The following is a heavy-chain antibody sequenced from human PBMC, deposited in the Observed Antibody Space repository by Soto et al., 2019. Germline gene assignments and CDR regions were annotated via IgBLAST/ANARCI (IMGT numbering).Heavy chain of an antibody. V-gene: IGHV3-48*01. CDR2: ISSSSSTI. CDR3: ARQTERIAQIGWFDP. CDR1: GFTFSSYS. J-gene: IGHJ5*02. Sequence: EVQLVESGGGLVQPGGSLRLSCAASGFTFSSYSMNWVRQAPGKGLEWVSYISSSSSTIYYADSVKGRFTISRDNAKNSLYLQMNSMRAEDTAVYYCARQTERIAQIGWFDPWGQGNLVTVSS. D-gene: IGHD6-13*01.